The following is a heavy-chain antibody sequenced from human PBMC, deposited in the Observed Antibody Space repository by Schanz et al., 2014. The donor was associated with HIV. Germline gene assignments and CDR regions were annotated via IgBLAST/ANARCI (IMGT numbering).Heavy chain of an antibody. CDR3: AKALRDHYDATGYYRY. J-gene: IGHJ4*02. CDR1: GFTFSNYA. Sequence: HVQLVESGGGVVQPGRSLRLSCAVSGFTFSNYAMHWVRQAPGKGLEWVAVISYDGSNKYYADSVKGRFTTSRDNSKHTLYLQMNGLRTDDTAVYYCAKALRDHYDATGYYRYWGQGILVTVSA. D-gene: IGHD3-22*01. CDR2: ISYDGSNK. V-gene: IGHV3-30-3*01.